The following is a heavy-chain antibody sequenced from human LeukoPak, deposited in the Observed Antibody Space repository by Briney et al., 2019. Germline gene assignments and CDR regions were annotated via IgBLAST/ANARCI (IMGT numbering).Heavy chain of an antibody. CDR1: GGSFSGYY. D-gene: IGHD2-2*02. J-gene: IGHJ4*02. CDR2: TNHSGST. V-gene: IGHV4-34*01. CDR3: ASTGTGVVPAAIGY. Sequence: PSETLSLTCAVYGGSFSGYYWSWIRQPPGKGLEWIGETNHSGSTNYNPSLKSRVTISVDTSKNQFSLKLSSVTAADTAVYYCASTGTGVVPAAIGYWGQGTLVTVSS.